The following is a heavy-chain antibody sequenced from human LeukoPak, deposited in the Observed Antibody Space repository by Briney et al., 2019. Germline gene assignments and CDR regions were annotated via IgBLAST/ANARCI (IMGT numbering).Heavy chain of an antibody. J-gene: IGHJ5*02. Sequence: SETLSLTCTVSGGSISSSSYYWGWIRLPPGKGLEWIGSIYYSGSTYYNPSLKSRVTISVDTSKNQFSLKLSSVTAADTAVYYCASLWFGELSLDPWGQGTLVTVSS. CDR3: ASLWFGELSLDP. V-gene: IGHV4-39*07. CDR2: IYYSGST. CDR1: GGSISSSSYY. D-gene: IGHD3-10*01.